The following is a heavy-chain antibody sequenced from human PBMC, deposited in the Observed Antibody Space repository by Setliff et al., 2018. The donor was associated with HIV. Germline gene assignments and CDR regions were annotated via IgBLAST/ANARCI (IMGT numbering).Heavy chain of an antibody. CDR1: GYTFSSYG. V-gene: IGHV1-18*01. D-gene: IGHD6-19*01. CDR2: ISGYNGNT. CDR3: ARVPYRSAWFSGGHDAFDV. J-gene: IGHJ3*01. Sequence: RASVKVSCKASGYTFSSYGISWVRQAPGQGLEWMGWISGYNGNTKYVQKLQGRVTMTTGTSTRTVYMELRSLRHDDTAEYFCARVPYRSAWFSGGHDAFDVWGQGTMVTVS.